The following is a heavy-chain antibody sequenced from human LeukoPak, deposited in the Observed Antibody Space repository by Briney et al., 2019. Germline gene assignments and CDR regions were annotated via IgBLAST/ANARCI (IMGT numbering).Heavy chain of an antibody. V-gene: IGHV3-48*04. CDR1: GFTFSSYS. J-gene: IGHJ4*02. CDR3: ARDLSAYGSQPFDY. CDR2: ISSSSSTI. Sequence: GGSLRLSCAASGFTFSSYSMNWVRQAPGKGLEWVSYISSSSSTIYYADSVKGRFTISRDNAKNSLYLQMNSLRAEDTAVYYCARDLSAYGSQPFDYWGQGTLVTVSS. D-gene: IGHD3-10*01.